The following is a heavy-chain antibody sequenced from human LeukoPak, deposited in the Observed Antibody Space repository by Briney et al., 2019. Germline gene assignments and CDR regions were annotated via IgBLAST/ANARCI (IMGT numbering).Heavy chain of an antibody. CDR1: GGSISSGGYY. V-gene: IGHV4-31*03. CDR2: IYYSGST. D-gene: IGHD5-18*01. J-gene: IGHJ4*02. CDR3: ARGGGSGYSYG. Sequence: PSETLSLTCTVSGGSISSGGYYWSWIRQHPGKGLEWIGYIYYSGSTYYNPSLKSRVTISVDTSKNQFSLKLTSVTAADTAVYYCARGGGSGYSYGWGRGTLVTVSS.